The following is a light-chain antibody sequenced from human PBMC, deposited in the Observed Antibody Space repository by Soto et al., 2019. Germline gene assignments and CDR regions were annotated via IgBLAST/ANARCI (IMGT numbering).Light chain of an antibody. J-gene: IGKJ1*01. CDR1: QGITNW. Sequence: DIQMSQSPSSPSASVGDRVTITCRASQGITNWLAWYQQKPGKAPKRLIYPASSLQSGVPSRFSGGGSGTEFTLTISSLQPDDFATYYCQQYHIYSWTFGQGTKVDIK. CDR2: PAS. V-gene: IGKV1D-16*01. CDR3: QQYHIYSWT.